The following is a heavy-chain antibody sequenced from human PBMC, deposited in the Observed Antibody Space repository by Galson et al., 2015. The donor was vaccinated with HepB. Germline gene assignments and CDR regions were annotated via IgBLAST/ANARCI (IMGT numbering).Heavy chain of an antibody. V-gene: IGHV3-30*18. J-gene: IGHJ6*02. D-gene: IGHD6-13*01. CDR3: AKDGSSWLRGGVGYYGMDV. CDR2: ISYDGSNK. CDR1: GFTFSSYG. Sequence: SLRLSCAASGFTFSSYGMHWVRQAPGKGLEWVAVISYDGSNKYYADSVKGRFTISRDNSKNTLYLQMNSLRAEDTAVYYCAKDGSSWLRGGVGYYGMDVWGQGTTVTVSS.